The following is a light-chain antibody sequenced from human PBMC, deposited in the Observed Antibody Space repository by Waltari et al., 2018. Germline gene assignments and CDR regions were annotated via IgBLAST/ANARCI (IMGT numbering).Light chain of an antibody. V-gene: IGKV1-9*01. CDR1: QDIRSY. J-gene: IGKJ3*01. CDR3: QQLNSYPLT. CDR2: ATS. Sequence: DIQLTQSLSFLSASVGDRVTITCRAGQDIRSYLAWYQQKPGKAPKLLIYATSTLQSGVPSRFSGSGSGTEFTLTISSLQPEDSATYYCQQLNSYPLTFGPGTKVDIK.